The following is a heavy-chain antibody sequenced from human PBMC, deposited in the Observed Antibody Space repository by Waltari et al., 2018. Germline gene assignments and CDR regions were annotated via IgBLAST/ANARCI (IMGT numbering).Heavy chain of an antibody. J-gene: IGHJ3*02. Sequence: EVQLVESGGGLVKPGGSLRLSCAASGFTFISYSLTWVRQAPGKGLEWVSSISSSSSYIYYADSVKGRFTISRDNAKNSLYLQMNSLRAEDTAVYYCARDRGNWNDEEAFDIWGQGTMVTVSS. V-gene: IGHV3-21*01. CDR1: GFTFISYS. CDR3: ARDRGNWNDEEAFDI. D-gene: IGHD1-1*01. CDR2: ISSSSSYI.